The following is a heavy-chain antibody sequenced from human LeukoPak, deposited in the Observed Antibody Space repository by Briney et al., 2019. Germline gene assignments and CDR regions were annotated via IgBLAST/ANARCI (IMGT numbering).Heavy chain of an antibody. J-gene: IGHJ3*02. CDR2: ISSSSSYI. CDR1: GFTFSSYS. CDR3: ARSRSSYYDILTGYRKDAFDI. D-gene: IGHD3-9*01. V-gene: IGHV3-21*01. Sequence: GGSLRLSCAASGFTFSSYSMNWVRQAPGKGLEWVSSISSSSSYIYYADSVKGRFTISRDNAKNSLYLQMNSLRAEDTAVYYCARSRSSYYDILTGYRKDAFDIWGQGTMVTASS.